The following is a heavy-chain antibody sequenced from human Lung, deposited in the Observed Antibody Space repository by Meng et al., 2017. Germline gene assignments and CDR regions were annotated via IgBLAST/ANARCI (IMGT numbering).Heavy chain of an antibody. CDR1: GGCFSDYY. CDR3: ARGPTTMAHDFDY. J-gene: IGHJ4*02. CDR2: INHSGST. D-gene: IGHD4-11*01. V-gene: IGHV4-34*01. Sequence: QQQQWRVGLLKPSATMSLTCVVSGGCFSDYYWSWSRQTPGKGLEWIGEINHSGSTNYNPSLESRATISVDTSQNNLSLKLSSVTAADSAVYYCARGPTTMAHDFDYWGQGTLVTVSS.